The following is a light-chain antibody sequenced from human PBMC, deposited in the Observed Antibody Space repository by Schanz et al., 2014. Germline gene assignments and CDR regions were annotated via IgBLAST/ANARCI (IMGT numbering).Light chain of an antibody. V-gene: IGLV2-23*01. J-gene: IGLJ3*02. CDR3: GSYAGNINWV. CDR1: SSDVGNYNL. CDR2: EGS. Sequence: QSVLTQPASVSGSPGQSITISCTGTSSDVGNYNLVSWYQQHPGKAPKLMIYEGSRRPSGVSNRFSGSKSGNTASLTISGLQVEDEADYYCGSYAGNINWVFGGGTKLTVL.